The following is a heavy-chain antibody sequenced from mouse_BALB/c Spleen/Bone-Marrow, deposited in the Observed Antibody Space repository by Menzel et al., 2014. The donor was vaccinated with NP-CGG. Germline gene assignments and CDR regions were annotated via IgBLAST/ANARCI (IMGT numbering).Heavy chain of an antibody. Sequence: VQLQQSGPELMRPGVSVKISCKGSGYTFTDYAMHWVKQSHAKSLEWIGVISTYSGNTNYNQKFKGKATMTVDKSSSTAYMELARLTSEDSAIYYCARGGIYYGSSSFAYWGQGALVTVSA. CDR3: ARGGIYYGSSSFAY. J-gene: IGHJ3*01. CDR1: GYTFTDYA. CDR2: ISTYSGNT. V-gene: IGHV1-67*01. D-gene: IGHD1-1*01.